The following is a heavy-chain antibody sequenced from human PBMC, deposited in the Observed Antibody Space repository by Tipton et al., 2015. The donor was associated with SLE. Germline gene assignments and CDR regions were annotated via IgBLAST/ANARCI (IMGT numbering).Heavy chain of an antibody. D-gene: IGHD3-3*01. J-gene: IGHJ4*02. CDR2: ISSSGSTI. V-gene: IGHV3-48*04. CDR3: ARSGVALFDY. Sequence: GSLRLSCAASGFTFSSYAMHWVRQAPGKGLEWVSYISSSGSTIYYADSVKGRFTISRDNAKNSLYLQMNSLRAEDTAVYYCARSGVALFDYWGQGTLVTVSS. CDR1: GFTFSSYA.